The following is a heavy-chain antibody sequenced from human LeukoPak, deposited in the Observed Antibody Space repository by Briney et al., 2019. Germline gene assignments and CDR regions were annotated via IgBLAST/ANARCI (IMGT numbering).Heavy chain of an antibody. CDR2: IYSSGST. Sequence: GSLRLSCSASGFTFSNYAMHWVRQAPGKGLEWTGYIYSSGSTNYNPSLKSRVTISGDTSKNQFSLKLSSMTAADTAVYYCARSNLDWFDPWGQGTLVTVSS. CDR1: GFTFSNYA. J-gene: IGHJ5*02. CDR3: ARSNLDWFDP. V-gene: IGHV4-59*08.